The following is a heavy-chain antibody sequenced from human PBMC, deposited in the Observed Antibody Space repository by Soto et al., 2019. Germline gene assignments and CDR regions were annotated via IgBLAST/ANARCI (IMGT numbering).Heavy chain of an antibody. CDR2: INPYNGNT. J-gene: IGHJ4*02. Sequence: QVQLVQSGAEVKKPGASVKVSCKASGYTFTSYGISWVRQAPGQGLEWMGWINPYNGNTNYAQKVQGRVTMTTDTSTNTAYMELRSLRSGDTAMYYCARDWFGIDYWGQGTLVTVSS. CDR1: GYTFTSYG. D-gene: IGHD3-16*01. CDR3: ARDWFGIDY. V-gene: IGHV1-18*01.